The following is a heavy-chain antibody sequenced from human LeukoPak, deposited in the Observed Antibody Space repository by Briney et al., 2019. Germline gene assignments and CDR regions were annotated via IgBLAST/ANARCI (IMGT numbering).Heavy chain of an antibody. J-gene: IGHJ4*02. V-gene: IGHV3-53*01. Sequence: GGSLRLSCAASGFIVSSNYMSWVRQAPGKGLEWVSVFYSGGGTYYADSVEGRFTISRDNSKNTLYLQMNSLRAEDTAVYYCARGHYSAYLYFDYWGQGALVTVSS. CDR2: FYSGGGT. CDR1: GFIVSSNY. D-gene: IGHD3-22*01. CDR3: ARGHYSAYLYFDY.